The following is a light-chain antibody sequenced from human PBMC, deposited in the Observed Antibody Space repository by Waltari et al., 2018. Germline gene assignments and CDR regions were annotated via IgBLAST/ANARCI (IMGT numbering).Light chain of an antibody. J-gene: IGLJ3*02. Sequence: QSVLTQPPSVSGAPGQRVTISCPGSSSNIGAGYDVQWYQQLPGTAPKLLIYGDANRHSGVPDRFSGSKSGASASLAITGLQAEDEADYYCQSYDSGLSGSVLGGGTKVTVL. CDR1: SSNIGAGYD. V-gene: IGLV1-40*01. CDR3: QSYDSGLSGSV. CDR2: GDA.